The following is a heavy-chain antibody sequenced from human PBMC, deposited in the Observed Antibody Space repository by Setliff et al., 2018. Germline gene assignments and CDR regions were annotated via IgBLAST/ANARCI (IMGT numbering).Heavy chain of an antibody. J-gene: IGHJ4*02. CDR3: AREAYYYGSGSYPLDY. CDR1: GGSISSGDYY. V-gene: IGHV4-61*08. D-gene: IGHD3-10*01. CDR2: IYYTGTT. Sequence: SETLSLTCTVSGGSISSGDYYWSWIRQPPGKGLEWIGYIYYTGTTKYNPSLKSRVTISVDTSKNQFSLKLSSVTAADTAVYYCAREAYYYGSGSYPLDYWGQGTLVTVSS.